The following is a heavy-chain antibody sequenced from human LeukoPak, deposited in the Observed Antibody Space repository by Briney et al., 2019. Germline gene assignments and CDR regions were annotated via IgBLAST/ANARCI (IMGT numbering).Heavy chain of an antibody. Sequence: SETLSLTCTVSGDSISSSSYYWGWLRQPPGKGLEWIGSIYYSGSTYYNPSLKSRVTISVDTSKNQFSLKLSSVTAADTAIYYCAKGAGGFSYYNWFDPWGQGTLVTVSS. CDR2: IYYSGST. D-gene: IGHD5-18*01. J-gene: IGHJ5*02. CDR3: AKGAGGFSYYNWFDP. CDR1: GDSISSSSYY. V-gene: IGHV4-39*07.